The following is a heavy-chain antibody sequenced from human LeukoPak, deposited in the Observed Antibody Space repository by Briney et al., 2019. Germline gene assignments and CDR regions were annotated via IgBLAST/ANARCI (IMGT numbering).Heavy chain of an antibody. CDR2: IYYSGST. Sequence: SETLSLTCTVSGSSISSGGYYWGWIRQPPGKGLEWIGSIYYSGSTYYNPSLKSRVTISVDTSKNQFSLKLSSVTAADTAVYYCTSPGGGPTDYWGQGTLVTVSS. CDR1: GSSISSGGYY. CDR3: TSPGGGPTDY. D-gene: IGHD3-16*01. V-gene: IGHV4-39*01. J-gene: IGHJ4*02.